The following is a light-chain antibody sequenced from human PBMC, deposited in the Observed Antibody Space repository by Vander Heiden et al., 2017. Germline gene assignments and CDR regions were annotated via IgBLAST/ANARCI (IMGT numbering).Light chain of an antibody. CDR3: SSYTSRSTVI. CDR1: SNGVGGYNY. Sequence: QAALTPPASLSGSPGPSTTISCTGTSNGVGGYNYVSWYQQHPGKAPKLMIFEVTNRPSGVSNRFSGSKSGNTASLTISGLQAEDEADYYCSSYTSRSTVIFGAGAKMTVL. CDR2: EVT. V-gene: IGLV2-14*01. J-gene: IGLJ2*01.